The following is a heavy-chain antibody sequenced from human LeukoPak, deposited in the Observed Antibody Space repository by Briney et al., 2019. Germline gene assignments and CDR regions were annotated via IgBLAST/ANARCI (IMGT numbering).Heavy chain of an antibody. V-gene: IGHV1-69*05. CDR3: ARSLSGSHYFDY. Sequence: SVKVSCKASGGTFSSYAISWVRQAPGQGLEWMGGIIPIFGTANYAQKFQGRVTITTDESTSTAYMELSSLRSEDTAVYYCARSLSGSHYFDYWGQGTLVTVSS. D-gene: IGHD1-26*01. CDR1: GGTFSSYA. CDR2: IIPIFGTA. J-gene: IGHJ4*02.